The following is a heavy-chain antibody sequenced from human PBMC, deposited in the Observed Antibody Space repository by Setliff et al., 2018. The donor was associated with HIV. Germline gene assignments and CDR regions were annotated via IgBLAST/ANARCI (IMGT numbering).Heavy chain of an antibody. CDR2: INTRKGDA. D-gene: IGHD3-3*01. V-gene: IGHV1-46*01. J-gene: IGHJ4*02. CDR1: GYSFTGHS. Sequence: ASVKISCKASGYSFTGHSVHWLRQAPGLGPEWLAVINTRKGDAIVARNFQGRVTLARDTSTNTVYMELISLTSEDTAVYYCARDRVFGVTFPVYCFDTWGQGTRVTVSS. CDR3: ARDRVFGVTFPVYCFDT.